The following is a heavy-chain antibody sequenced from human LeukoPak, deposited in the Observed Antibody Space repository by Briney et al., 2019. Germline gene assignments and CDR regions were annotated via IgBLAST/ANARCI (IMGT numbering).Heavy chain of an antibody. J-gene: IGHJ6*02. V-gene: IGHV3-74*01. CDR2: ISSGGSTT. CDR1: GFTFSSYA. Sequence: PGGSLRLSCSASGFTFSSYALYWVRQAPGKGLVWVSRISSGGSTTSYVDSVKGRFTISRDNAKNTLYLQMNNLRAEDTAMYYCARGLESFPLYGMDVWGQGTTVTVSS. CDR3: ARGLESFPLYGMDV. D-gene: IGHD3-3*01.